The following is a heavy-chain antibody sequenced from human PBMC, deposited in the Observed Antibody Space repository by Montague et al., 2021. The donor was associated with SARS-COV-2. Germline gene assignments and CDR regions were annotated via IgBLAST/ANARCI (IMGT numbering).Heavy chain of an antibody. CDR3: TRGFRGGPFDC. CDR2: ITWNGIST. D-gene: IGHD3-10*01. CDR1: GFNFDVYG. V-gene: IGHV3-20*04. Sequence: SLRLSCPASGFNFDVYGMSWVRQAPGKGLEWVSGITWNGISTGYVDSVKGRFTISRDNAKKSLYLEMNSLRDEDTALYYCTRGFRGGPFDCWGQGTLVTVSS. J-gene: IGHJ4*02.